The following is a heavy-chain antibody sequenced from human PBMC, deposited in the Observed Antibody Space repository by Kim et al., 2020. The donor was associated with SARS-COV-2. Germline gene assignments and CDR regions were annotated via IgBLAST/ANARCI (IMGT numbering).Heavy chain of an antibody. Sequence: ASVKVSCKASGYTFTGYYMHWVRQAPGQGLEWMGRINPNSGGTNYAQKFQGRVTMTRDTSISTAYMEPSRLRSDDTAVYYCAREYQLGYSSSWYNWFDPWGQGTLVTVSS. V-gene: IGHV1-2*06. CDR3: AREYQLGYSSSWYNWFDP. D-gene: IGHD6-13*01. J-gene: IGHJ5*02. CDR1: GYTFTGYY. CDR2: INPNSGGT.